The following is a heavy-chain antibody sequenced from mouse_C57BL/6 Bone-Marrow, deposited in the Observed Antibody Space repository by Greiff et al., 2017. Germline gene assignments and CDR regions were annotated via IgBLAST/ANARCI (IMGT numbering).Heavy chain of an antibody. CDR3: TRDTGNYYAMDY. CDR1: GFTFSSYA. D-gene: IGHD4-1*01. Sequence: EVKLVESGEGLVKPGGSLKLSCAASGFTFSSYAMSWVRQTPEKRLEWVAYISSGGDYIYYADTVKGRFTISRDNARNTLYLQMSSLKSEDTAMYYCTRDTGNYYAMDYWGQGTSVTVSS. CDR2: ISSGGDYI. V-gene: IGHV5-9-1*02. J-gene: IGHJ4*01.